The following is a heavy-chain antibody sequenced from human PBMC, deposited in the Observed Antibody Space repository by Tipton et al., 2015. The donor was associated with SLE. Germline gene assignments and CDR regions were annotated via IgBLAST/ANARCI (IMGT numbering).Heavy chain of an antibody. Sequence: QLVQSGAEVKKPGASVKVSCKASEYTFTEYFLHWVRQAPGQGLEWMGRINPNTGGTKYVQKFQGWVTMTTDTSVSTAYMEVNRLTYDDTAVYYCARGYASWYSDYWGQGTLVTVSS. J-gene: IGHJ4*02. CDR2: INPNTGGT. CDR1: EYTFTEYF. CDR3: ARGYASWYSDY. D-gene: IGHD6-13*01. V-gene: IGHV1-2*04.